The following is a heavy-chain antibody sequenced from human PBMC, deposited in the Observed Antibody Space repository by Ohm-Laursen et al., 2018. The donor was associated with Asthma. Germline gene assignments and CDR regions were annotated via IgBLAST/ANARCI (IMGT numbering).Heavy chain of an antibody. V-gene: IGHV4-34*01. CDR2: IYYRGST. Sequence: SETLSLTCAVYGGSFSGYYWSWIRQPPGKGLEWIGSIYYRGSTYYNPSLKSRVTISVDTSKNHFSLKLSSVTAADTAVYYCASRGDGYNHWGQGTLVTVSS. D-gene: IGHD5-24*01. J-gene: IGHJ5*02. CDR3: ASRGDGYNH. CDR1: GGSFSGYY.